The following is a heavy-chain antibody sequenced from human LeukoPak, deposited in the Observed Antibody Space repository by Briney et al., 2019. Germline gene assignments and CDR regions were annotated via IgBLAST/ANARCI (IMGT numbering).Heavy chain of an antibody. CDR3: ARDYYDSSGYYFDY. CDR1: GFTFSSYS. D-gene: IGHD3-22*01. V-gene: IGHV3-48*01. Sequence: GGSLRLSCAASGFTFSSYSMNWVRQAPGKGLEWVSYISSSSSTIYYADSVKGRFTISRDNSKNTLYLQMNSLRAEDTAVYYCARDYYDSSGYYFDYWGQGTLVTVSS. CDR2: ISSSSSTI. J-gene: IGHJ4*02.